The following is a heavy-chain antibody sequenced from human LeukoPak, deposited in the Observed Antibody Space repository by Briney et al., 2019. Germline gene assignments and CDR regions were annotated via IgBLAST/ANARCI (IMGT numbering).Heavy chain of an antibody. Sequence: GGSLRLSCAASGFTFSSYGMHWVRQAPGKGLEWVAVISYDGSNKYYADSVKGRFTISRDNSKNTLYLQMNSLRAEDTAVYYCAQKARNLRYFDWSIAMGAFDIWGQGTMVTVSS. D-gene: IGHD3-9*01. J-gene: IGHJ3*02. V-gene: IGHV3-30*18. CDR2: ISYDGSNK. CDR1: GFTFSSYG. CDR3: AQKARNLRYFDWSIAMGAFDI.